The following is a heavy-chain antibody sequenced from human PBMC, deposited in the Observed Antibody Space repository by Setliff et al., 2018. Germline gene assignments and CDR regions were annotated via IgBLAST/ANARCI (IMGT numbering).Heavy chain of an antibody. CDR2: IYSSGST. J-gene: IGHJ4*02. D-gene: IGHD5-18*01. CDR3: AREVDTPMAPIDY. Sequence: SETLSLTCTVSGRSVSRDSDFWNWIRRSAGNKLEWIGHIYSSGSTEYNPSLKSRVTMSIDASKNQLSLKLSSVTAADSAIYYCAREVDTPMAPIDYWGQGTLVTVSS. V-gene: IGHV4-61*09. CDR1: GRSVSRDSDF.